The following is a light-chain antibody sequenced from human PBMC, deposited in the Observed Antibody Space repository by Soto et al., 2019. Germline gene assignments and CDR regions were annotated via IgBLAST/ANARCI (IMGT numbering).Light chain of an antibody. Sequence: EIVLTQSPGTLSLSPGERATLSCRASQSVSNRYLAWYQQKPGQAPRLLIYGASSRATGIPDRFSGSGSGTDFTLTISSPQPDDFATYYCQHYNSYSEAFGQGTRWIS. CDR3: QHYNSYSEA. CDR1: QSVSNRY. V-gene: IGKV3-20*01. CDR2: GAS. J-gene: IGKJ1*01.